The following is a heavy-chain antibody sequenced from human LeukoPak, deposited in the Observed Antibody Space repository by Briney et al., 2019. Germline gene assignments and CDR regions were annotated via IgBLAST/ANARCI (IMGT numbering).Heavy chain of an antibody. CDR3: ARGLYSSSWYEDY. J-gene: IGHJ4*02. D-gene: IGHD6-13*01. CDR2: IYPGDSDT. V-gene: IGHV5-51*01. CDR1: GYSFTSYW. Sequence: PGESLRISCKGSGYSFTSYWIGWVRQMPGKGLEWMGIIYPGDSDTRYSPSFQGQVSISADKSISTAYLQWSSLKASDTAMYYCARGLYSSSWYEDYWGQGTLVTVSS.